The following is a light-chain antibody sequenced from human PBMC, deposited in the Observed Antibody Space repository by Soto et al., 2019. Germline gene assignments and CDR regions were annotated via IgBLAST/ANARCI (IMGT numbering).Light chain of an antibody. CDR2: GSS. CDR1: QTVKNN. J-gene: IGKJ1*01. Sequence: DIQMTQSPSSVSASVGDSVSFACQSSQTVKNNVNWYQHKPGKAPKLLISGSSNLQNGVPPRFSGSGTGTDFTLTINSLQPEDAATYYCQQTYRHPRTFGQGTSVDIK. V-gene: IGKV1-39*01. CDR3: QQTYRHPRT.